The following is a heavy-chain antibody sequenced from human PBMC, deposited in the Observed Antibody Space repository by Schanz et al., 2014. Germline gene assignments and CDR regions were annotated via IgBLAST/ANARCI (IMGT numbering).Heavy chain of an antibody. V-gene: IGHV3-23*01. J-gene: IGHJ4*02. CDR3: ARDGDFDY. Sequence: EVQLLESGGGLVQPGGSLRLSCVASGFTFSSYAMSWVRQAPGKGLEWVSGISDNGISTYYADSVKGRFSISRENSKSILYLQMNSLRAEDTAVYYCARDGDFDYWGQGTLVTVSS. CDR1: GFTFSSYA. CDR2: ISDNGIST.